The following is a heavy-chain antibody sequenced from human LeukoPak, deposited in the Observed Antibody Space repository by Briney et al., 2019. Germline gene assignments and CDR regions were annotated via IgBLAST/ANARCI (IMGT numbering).Heavy chain of an antibody. V-gene: IGHV3-21*04. CDR3: ARGEIVVVNNAFDI. CDR2: ISSSSSYI. CDR1: GFTFSSYS. D-gene: IGHD3-22*01. Sequence: PGGSLGLSCAASGFTFSSYSMNWVRQAPGKGLEWVSSISSSSSYIYYADSVKGRFTISRDNAKNSLYLQMNSLRAEDTAVYYCARGEIVVVNNAFDIWGQGTMVTVSS. J-gene: IGHJ3*02.